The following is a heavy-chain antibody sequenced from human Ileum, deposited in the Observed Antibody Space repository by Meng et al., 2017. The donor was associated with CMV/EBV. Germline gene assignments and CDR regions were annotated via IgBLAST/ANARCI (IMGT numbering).Heavy chain of an antibody. V-gene: IGHV1-2*02. Sequence: GYFVHWVRQAPGQGLEWVGWMKPNSDDTSYAQKFQGRVTLTRDTSINTAYLNLSGLRSDDTAVYFCARGVRTYDTYGFFLGYYFDYWGQGTLVTVSS. CDR3: ARGVRTYDTYGFFLGYYFDY. D-gene: IGHD3/OR15-3a*01. CDR1: GYF. CDR2: MKPNSDDT. J-gene: IGHJ4*02.